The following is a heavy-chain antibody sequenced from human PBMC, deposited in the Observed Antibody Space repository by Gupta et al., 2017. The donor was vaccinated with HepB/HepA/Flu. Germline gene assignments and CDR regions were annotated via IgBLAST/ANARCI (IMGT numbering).Heavy chain of an antibody. CDR3: ARDHCTTTSCSHYYFDF. CDR2: ISYDGSNK. J-gene: IGHJ4*02. D-gene: IGHD2-2*01. Sequence: QVQLVESGGGVVQPGRSLRLSCAASGFNFITYGMHWVRQAPGKGLEWVALISYDGSNKYFADSVKGRFTISRDNSKDTLYLQRNSLRPEDTAVYYCARDHCTTTSCSHYYFDFWGQGTLVTVSS. V-gene: IGHV3-30*03. CDR1: GFNFITYG.